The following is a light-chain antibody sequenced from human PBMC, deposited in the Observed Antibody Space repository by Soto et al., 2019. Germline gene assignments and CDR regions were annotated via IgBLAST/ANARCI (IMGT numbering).Light chain of an antibody. CDR3: QQSYSTPVT. CDR1: QSVSSF. CDR2: GAS. V-gene: IGKV3-11*01. Sequence: EIVLTQSPATLPLSPGERATLSCRASQSVSSFLAWYQQRPGQAPRLLIYGASSRATGIPDRFSGSGSGTDFTLTISSLQPEDFATYYCQQSYSTPVTFGQGTKVDIK. J-gene: IGKJ1*01.